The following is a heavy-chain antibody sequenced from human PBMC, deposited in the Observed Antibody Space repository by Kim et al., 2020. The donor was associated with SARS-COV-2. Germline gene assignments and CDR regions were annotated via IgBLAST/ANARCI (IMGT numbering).Heavy chain of an antibody. CDR1: GYTFSTHA. V-gene: IGHV1-69*10. Sequence: SVKVSCKASGYTFSTHAVAWVRHAPGQGLEWMGGIIPYLGTSRYAQRFQGRLTISADRSATTVYMDLDTLRSDDTAVYFCARAGHTGYDLGYFFDYWGQGSLVTVSS. D-gene: IGHD5-12*01. CDR2: IIPYLGTS. J-gene: IGHJ4*02. CDR3: ARAGHTGYDLGYFFDY.